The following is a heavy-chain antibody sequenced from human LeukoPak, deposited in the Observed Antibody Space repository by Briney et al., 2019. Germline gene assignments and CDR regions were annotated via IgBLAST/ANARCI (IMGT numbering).Heavy chain of an antibody. CDR1: EDSFTSYW. J-gene: IGHJ4*02. D-gene: IGHD1-14*01. CDR3: ARHSTSNPFDY. Sequence: GESLKIPCKISEDSFTSYWIGCVRPMPGKGLEWMGIIYPGDSDTRYSPSFQGQVTISVDKSITTAYLQWTILKASTSAIFSCARHSTSNPFDYWGQGTLVTVSS. V-gene: IGHV5-51*01. CDR2: IYPGDSDT.